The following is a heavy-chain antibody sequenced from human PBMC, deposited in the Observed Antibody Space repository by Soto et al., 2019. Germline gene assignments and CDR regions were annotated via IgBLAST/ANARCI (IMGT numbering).Heavy chain of an antibody. CDR1: GASISYGGFS. CDR2: ISHLEST. V-gene: IGHV4-30-2*06. CDR3: ARGGGYDSFDY. Sequence: SETLSLTCTVSGASISYGGFSWSWIRHSPGKGLEWFGYISHLESTYFHPSFKSRLTMSIDRTRNQFSLKLSSVTAAAMAVYYCARGGGYDSFDYWGQGVLVTVSS. D-gene: IGHD5-12*01. J-gene: IGHJ4*02.